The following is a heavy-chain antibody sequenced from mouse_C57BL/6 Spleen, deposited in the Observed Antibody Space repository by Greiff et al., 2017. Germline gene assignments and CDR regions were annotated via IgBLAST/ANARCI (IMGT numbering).Heavy chain of an antibody. J-gene: IGHJ4*01. V-gene: IGHV1-5*01. CDR1: GYTFTSYW. CDR3: TYSNYDYYAMDY. CDR2: IYPGNSDT. D-gene: IGHD2-5*01. Sequence: VQLQQSGTVLARPGASVKMSCKTSGYTFTSYWMHWVKQRPGPGLEWIGAIYPGNSDTSYTQKFKGKAKLTAVTSASTAYMELSSLTNEDSAVYYCTYSNYDYYAMDYWGQGTSVTVSS.